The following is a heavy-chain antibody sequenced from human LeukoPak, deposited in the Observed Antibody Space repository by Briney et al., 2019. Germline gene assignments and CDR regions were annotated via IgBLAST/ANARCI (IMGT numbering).Heavy chain of an antibody. Sequence: GASVTVSCKASGYTFTSYYMHWVRQAPGQGLEWMGIINPSGGSTSYAQKFQGRVTMTRDMSTSTVYIELSSLRSEDTAVYYCARESPACFDYWGQGTLVTVSS. CDR3: ARESPACFDY. V-gene: IGHV1-46*01. CDR1: GYTFTSYY. J-gene: IGHJ4*02. CDR2: INPSGGST.